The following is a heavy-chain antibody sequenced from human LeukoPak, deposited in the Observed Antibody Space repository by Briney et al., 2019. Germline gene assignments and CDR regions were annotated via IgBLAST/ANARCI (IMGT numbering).Heavy chain of an antibody. V-gene: IGHV3-30*04. CDR1: GFTFSSYA. CDR3: ARASAAGRVYAFDI. J-gene: IGHJ3*02. D-gene: IGHD6-13*01. CDR2: ISYDGSNK. Sequence: SGGSLRLSCAASGFTFSSYAMHWVRQAPGKGLEWVAVISYDGSNKYYADSVKGRFTISRDNSKNTLYLQMNSLRAEDTAVYYCARASAAGRVYAFDIWGQGTMVTVSS.